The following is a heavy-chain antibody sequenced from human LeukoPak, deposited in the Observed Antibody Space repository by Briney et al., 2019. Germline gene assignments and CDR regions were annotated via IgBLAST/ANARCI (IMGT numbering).Heavy chain of an antibody. CDR1: GYSFTSYW. CDR3: ARCGTAMAPFHY. D-gene: IGHD5-18*01. V-gene: IGHV5-51*01. CDR2: IYPGDSDT. Sequence: PGESLKISCKGSGYSFTSYWIGRGRQMPGKGLEWMGIIYPGDSDTRYSPPFQGPVTIPADKSISTAYLKWSSLKAWDAAKYYCARCGTAMAPFHYWGQGTLVTVSS. J-gene: IGHJ4*02.